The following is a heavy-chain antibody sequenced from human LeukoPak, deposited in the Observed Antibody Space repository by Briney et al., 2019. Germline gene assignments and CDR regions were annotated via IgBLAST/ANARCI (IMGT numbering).Heavy chain of an antibody. V-gene: IGHV4-34*01. CDR1: GGSFSGYY. CDR2: INHSGST. CDR3: ARLRPRYYDFWSGYYPPDY. J-gene: IGHJ4*02. Sequence: SETLSLTCAVYGGSFSGYYWSWIRQPPGKGLEWIGEINHSGSTNYNPSLKSRVTISVDTSKNQLSLKLSSVTAADTAVYYCARLRPRYYDFWSGYYPPDYWGQGTLVTVSS. D-gene: IGHD3-3*01.